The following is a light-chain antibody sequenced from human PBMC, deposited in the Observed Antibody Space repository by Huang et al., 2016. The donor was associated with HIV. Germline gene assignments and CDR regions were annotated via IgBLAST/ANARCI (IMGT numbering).Light chain of an antibody. CDR2: GAS. Sequence: EIVMTQSPATLSVSPGERATLSCRASQSINSNLAWYQQKPGQPPRLLIYGASTRATGIPARFSGSGSGTKFTLSISSLQSEDFAVYYCQQYNNWPPEYTFGQGTKLEIK. CDR3: QQYNNWPPEYT. J-gene: IGKJ2*01. CDR1: QSINSN. V-gene: IGKV3-15*01.